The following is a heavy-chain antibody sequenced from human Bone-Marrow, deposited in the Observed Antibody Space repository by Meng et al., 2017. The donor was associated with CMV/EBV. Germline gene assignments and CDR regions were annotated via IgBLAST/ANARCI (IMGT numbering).Heavy chain of an antibody. CDR3: ARDRLPSLVVPAANPFDP. CDR1: GGSISSSSYY. V-gene: IGHV4-39*02. Sequence: SETLSLTCTVSGGSISSSSYYWGWIRQPPGKGLEWIGSIYYSGSTYYNPSLKSRVTISVDTSKNQFSLKLSSVTAADTAVYYCARDRLPSLVVPAANPFDPWGQGTLVSVSS. D-gene: IGHD2-2*01. CDR2: IYYSGST. J-gene: IGHJ5*02.